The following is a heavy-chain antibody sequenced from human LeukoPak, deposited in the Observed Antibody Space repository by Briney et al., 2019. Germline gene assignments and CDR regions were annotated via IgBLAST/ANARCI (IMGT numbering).Heavy chain of an antibody. D-gene: IGHD3-10*01. CDR1: GGSISSSSYY. CDR3: ARFMGPFDI. Sequence: SETLSLTCTVSGGSISSSSYYWGWIRQPPGKGLEWIGSIYYSGSTYYNPSLKSRVTISVDTSKNQFSLKLTSVTAADTAVYYCARFMGPFDIWGQGTMITVSS. V-gene: IGHV4-39*07. J-gene: IGHJ3*02. CDR2: IYYSGST.